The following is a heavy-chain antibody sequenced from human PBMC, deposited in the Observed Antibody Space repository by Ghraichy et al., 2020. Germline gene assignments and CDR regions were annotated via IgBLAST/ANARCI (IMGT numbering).Heavy chain of an antibody. Sequence: SVKVSCKASGFTFTSSAVQWVRQARGQRLEWIGWIVVGSGNTNYAQKFQERVTITRDMSTSTAYMELSSLRSEDTAVYYCAAPTPLYSSGWYFDYWGQGTLVTVSS. CDR3: AAPTPLYSSGWYFDY. CDR1: GFTFTSSA. V-gene: IGHV1-58*01. CDR2: IVVGSGNT. J-gene: IGHJ4*02. D-gene: IGHD6-19*01.